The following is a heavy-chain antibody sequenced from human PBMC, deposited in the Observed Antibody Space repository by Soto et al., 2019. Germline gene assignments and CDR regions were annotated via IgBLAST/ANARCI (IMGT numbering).Heavy chain of an antibody. D-gene: IGHD6-6*01. V-gene: IGHV3-48*02. Sequence: GGAPRPPFAAPGVTLRRSNHNWGRPAPGKGLEWVSYISSSSSTIYYADSVKGRFTISRDNAKNSLYLQMNSLRDEDTAVYYCARPEYSSSSYGMDVWGQGTTVTVSS. CDR1: GVTLRRSN. CDR3: ARPEYSSSSYGMDV. CDR2: ISSSSSTI. J-gene: IGHJ6*02.